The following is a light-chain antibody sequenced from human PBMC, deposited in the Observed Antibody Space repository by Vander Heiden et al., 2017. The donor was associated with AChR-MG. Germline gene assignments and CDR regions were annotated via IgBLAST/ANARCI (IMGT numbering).Light chain of an antibody. Sequence: DIQMTQSPSSLSASVGDRVTITCRASQSISSYLNWYQQKPGKAPKLLLYAASSLQSGVPSRFSGSGSGTDFTLTISSLQPEDFATYYCQQSDSTPPYTFGQGTKLEIK. CDR3: QQSDSTPPYT. CDR2: AAS. J-gene: IGKJ2*01. CDR1: QSISSY. V-gene: IGKV1-39*01.